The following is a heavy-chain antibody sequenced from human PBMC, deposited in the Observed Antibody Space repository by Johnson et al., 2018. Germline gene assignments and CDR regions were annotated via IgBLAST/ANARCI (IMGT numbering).Heavy chain of an antibody. CDR1: GGTFSSYA. V-gene: IGHV1-69*12. J-gene: IGHJ3*02. D-gene: IGHD5-18*01. CDR2: IIPLFGTT. Sequence: QVQLGQSGAEVKEPRSSVKVCCKASGGTFSSYAISWVRQAPGQGLEWMGGIIPLFGTTNYAQKFKGRVTITADESTRTAYMELSSLRSEDTAVYYCARDSTLVTRDTFDIWGQGTMVTVSS. CDR3: ARDSTLVTRDTFDI.